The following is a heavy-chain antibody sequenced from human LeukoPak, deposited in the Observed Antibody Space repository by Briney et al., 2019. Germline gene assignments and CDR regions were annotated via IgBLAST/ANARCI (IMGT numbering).Heavy chain of an antibody. V-gene: IGHV6-1*01. Sequence: SQTLSLTCAISGDSVSTNSAGWDWIRQSPSRGLEWLGRTYYNSNWYKDDAASVKSRITISPDPSKNQCPLQLNSVAPEDTAVYYCARGWLQSGFDYWGQGTLVTVSS. CDR3: ARGWLQSGFDY. CDR2: TYYNSNWYK. J-gene: IGHJ4*02. D-gene: IGHD5-24*01. CDR1: GDSVSTNSAG.